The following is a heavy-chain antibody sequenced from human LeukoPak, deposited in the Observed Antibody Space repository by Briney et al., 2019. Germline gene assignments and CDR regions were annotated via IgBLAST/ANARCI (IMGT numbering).Heavy chain of an antibody. D-gene: IGHD2-15*01. CDR1: GYTFTGYY. Sequence: GASVKVSCKASGYTFTGYYMHWVRQAPGQGLEWMGIINPSGGSTSYAQKFQGRVTMTGDTSTTTVYMELSSLRSEDTAVYYCARDRAAVPATGTYYYGMDVWGQGTTVTVSS. CDR3: ARDRAAVPATGTYYYGMDV. CDR2: INPSGGST. J-gene: IGHJ6*02. V-gene: IGHV1-46*01.